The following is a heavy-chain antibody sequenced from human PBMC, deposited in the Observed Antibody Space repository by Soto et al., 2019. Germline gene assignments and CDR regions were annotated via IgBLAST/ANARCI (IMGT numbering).Heavy chain of an antibody. Sequence: ESVGGVVQPGRSLRLSCAASGFTFSSYVMHWVRQAPGKGLEWVAVVSNDGSNKDYADSVKGRFTISRDNSKNTLYLQMNSLRAEDTAVYYCAKVLLTYTSGWYHPHFDYWGQGTLVTVSS. J-gene: IGHJ4*02. CDR2: VSNDGSNK. D-gene: IGHD6-19*01. CDR1: GFTFSSYV. V-gene: IGHV3-30*18. CDR3: AKVLLTYTSGWYHPHFDY.